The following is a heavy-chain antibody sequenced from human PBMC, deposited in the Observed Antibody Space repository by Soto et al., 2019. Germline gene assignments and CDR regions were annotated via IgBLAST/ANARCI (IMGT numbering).Heavy chain of an antibody. CDR3: AGFVVPASRNSDFDY. D-gene: IGHD2-15*01. CDR2: IYYSGST. Sequence: SETLSLTCTVSGISVSTSDYYWGWVRQPPGKGLDWIGNIYYSGSTFYNPSLRSRVTISVDTSKNQFSLKLNSVTAADTAVYFCAGFVVPASRNSDFDYWGQGTLVTV. J-gene: IGHJ4*02. V-gene: IGHV4-39*01. CDR1: GISVSTSDYY.